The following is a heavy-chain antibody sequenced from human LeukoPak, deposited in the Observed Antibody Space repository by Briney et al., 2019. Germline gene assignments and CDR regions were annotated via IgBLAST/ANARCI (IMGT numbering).Heavy chain of an antibody. J-gene: IGHJ4*02. CDR1: GYTFTSYG. Sequence: ASVKVSCKASGYTFTSYGISWGRQAPGQGLEWMGWISAYNGNTNYAQTLQGRVTMTTDTSTSTAYMQLRSLRSDDTAVYYCATSRQQWPPVPGYWGQGTLVTVSS. V-gene: IGHV1-18*01. CDR3: ATSRQQWPPVPGY. CDR2: ISAYNGNT. D-gene: IGHD6-19*01.